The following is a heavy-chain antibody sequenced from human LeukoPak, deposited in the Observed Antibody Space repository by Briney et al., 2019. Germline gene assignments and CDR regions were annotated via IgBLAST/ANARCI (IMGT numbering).Heavy chain of an antibody. CDR1: GGSISSYY. CDR2: IYYSGST. D-gene: IGHD3-22*01. Sequence: SETLSLTCTVSGGSISSYYWSWIRQPPGKGLEWIGYIYYSGSTNYNPSLKNRVTISVDTSKNQFSLKLSSVTAADTAVYYCARHYYDSSGSFDYWGQGTLVTVSS. V-gene: IGHV4-59*08. CDR3: ARHYYDSSGSFDY. J-gene: IGHJ4*02.